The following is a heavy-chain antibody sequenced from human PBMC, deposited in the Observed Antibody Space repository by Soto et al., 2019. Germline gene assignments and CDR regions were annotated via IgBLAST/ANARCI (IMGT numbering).Heavy chain of an antibody. CDR3: AGTGIADRRAYYFDY. Sequence: QVQLVQSGAEVKKPGFSVKVSCKASGGTFSSYAISWVRQAPGQGLEWMGGIIPIFGTANYAQKFQGRVTITAEESTSTAYMELSSLRSEDTAVYYCAGTGIADRRAYYFDYWGQGTLVTVSS. CDR1: GGTFSSYA. J-gene: IGHJ4*02. CDR2: IIPIFGTA. D-gene: IGHD6-6*01. V-gene: IGHV1-69*01.